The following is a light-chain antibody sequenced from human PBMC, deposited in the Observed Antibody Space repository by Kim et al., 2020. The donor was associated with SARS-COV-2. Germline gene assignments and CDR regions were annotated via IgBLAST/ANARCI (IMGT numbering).Light chain of an antibody. J-gene: IGLJ3*02. CDR3: VTWGTVLWV. V-gene: IGLV4-69*01. Sequence: ASVKLTSTLSSGHSIYAIAWHQQQPERGARYLMKLNSDGRQSKGDGVPGRCSGSSCGAERYRTISRLQSEDEADSNCVTWGTVLWVFGGGTQLTVL. CDR1: SGHSIYA. CDR2: LNSDGRQ.